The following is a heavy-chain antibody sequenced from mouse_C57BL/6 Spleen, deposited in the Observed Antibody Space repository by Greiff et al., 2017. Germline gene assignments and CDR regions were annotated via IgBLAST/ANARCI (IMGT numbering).Heavy chain of an antibody. CDR2: IYPGDGDT. Sequence: QVQLQQSGPELVKPGASVKISCKASGYAFSSSWMNWVKQRPGKGLEWIGRIYPGDGDTNYNGKFKGKATLTADKSSSTAYMQLSSLTSEDSAVYFCAGGYPCDYWGQGTMLTVSA. CDR3: AGGYPCDY. V-gene: IGHV1-82*01. J-gene: IGHJ2*01. CDR1: GYAFSSSW. D-gene: IGHD2-2*01.